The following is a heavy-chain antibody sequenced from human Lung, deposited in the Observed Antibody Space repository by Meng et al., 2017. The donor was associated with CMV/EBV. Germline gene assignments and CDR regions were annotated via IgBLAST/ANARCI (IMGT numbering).Heavy chain of an antibody. Sequence: QVQLVQSGSELKKHGASVKVSCKASGYTFSTYTINWVRQAHGRGLEWMGWFVNYVDTYPAPKFQGRVTMTTDTHTNTAFMELRSLTSDDTAVYYCASGTPGRSYCDYWGQGTLVTVSS. J-gene: IGHJ4*02. CDR1: GYTFSTYT. V-gene: IGHV1-18*01. D-gene: IGHD2-15*01. CDR2: FVNYVDT. CDR3: ASGTPGRSYCDY.